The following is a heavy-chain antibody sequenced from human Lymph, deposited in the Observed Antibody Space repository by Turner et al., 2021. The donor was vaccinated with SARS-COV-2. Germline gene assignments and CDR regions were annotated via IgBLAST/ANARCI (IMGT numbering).Heavy chain of an antibody. D-gene: IGHD3-10*01. CDR2: IWYDGSNI. J-gene: IGHJ4*02. CDR1: GFTFSSYG. Sequence: QVQLVESVGGVVQPGRSLSLSCAASGFTFSSYGMHWVRQAPGKGLEWVAVIWYDGSNINYADSVKGRFTISRDNSKNTLYRQRNSLRTEDTAVYYCARDRTPFGGLDYWGQGTLVTVSS. CDR3: ARDRTPFGGLDY. V-gene: IGHV3-33*01.